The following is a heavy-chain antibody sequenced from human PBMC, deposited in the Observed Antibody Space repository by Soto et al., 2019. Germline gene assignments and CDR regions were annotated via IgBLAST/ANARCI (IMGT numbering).Heavy chain of an antibody. Sequence: ASVKVSCKASGYTFINYYLHWVRLAPGQGLEWLGMINPSSGDTTSAQKFQARVTMTRGSSPRTVDLDLSSLRSDDTAVYYCARSTDRYYFDYWGQGTLVTVSS. V-gene: IGHV1-46*01. CDR1: GYTFINYY. CDR3: ARSTDRYYFDY. CDR2: INPSSGDT. J-gene: IGHJ4*02. D-gene: IGHD1-1*01.